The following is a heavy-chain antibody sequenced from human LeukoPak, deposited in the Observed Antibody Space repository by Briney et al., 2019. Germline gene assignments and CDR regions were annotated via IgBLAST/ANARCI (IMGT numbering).Heavy chain of an antibody. CDR2: ISAYNGNT. J-gene: IGHJ6*02. D-gene: IGHD3-10*01. V-gene: IGHV1-18*01. CDR3: ARVSGRANFYGMDV. CDR1: GYIFTSYG. Sequence: ASVKVSCKASGYIFTSYGISWVRQAPGQGLEWMGWISAYNGNTNYAQKLQGRVTITRDTSASTAYMELSSLRSEDTAVYYCARVSGRANFYGMDVWGQGTTVTVSS.